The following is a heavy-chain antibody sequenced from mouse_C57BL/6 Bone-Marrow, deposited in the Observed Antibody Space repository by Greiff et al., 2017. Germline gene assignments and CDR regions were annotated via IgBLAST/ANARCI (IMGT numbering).Heavy chain of an antibody. CDR1: GFNIKDYY. CDR3: AKGGTAQATLGAMDY. Sequence: EVKLQESGAELVKPGASVKLSCTASGFNIKDYYMHWVKQRTEQGLEWIGRIDPEDGETKYAPKFQGKATITADTSSNTAYLQLSSLTSEDTAVYYCAKGGTAQATLGAMDYWGQGTSVTVSS. CDR2: IDPEDGET. D-gene: IGHD3-1*01. J-gene: IGHJ4*01. V-gene: IGHV14-2*01.